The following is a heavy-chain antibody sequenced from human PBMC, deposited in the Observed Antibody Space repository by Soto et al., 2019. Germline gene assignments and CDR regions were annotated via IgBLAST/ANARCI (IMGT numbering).Heavy chain of an antibody. J-gene: IGHJ5*02. CDR3: TRDDFAYETGGYHSWFDP. Sequence: GWALRLSCTAAGFVFGDYEMSWVRQAPGKGLEWVGFIRSKAYGGTTEYAASVKGRFTISRDDSKNIAYLQMNSLKTEDTAVYYCTRDDFAYETGGYHSWFDPCGLRTLVTVSS. V-gene: IGHV3-49*04. D-gene: IGHD3-22*01. CDR1: GFVFGDYE. CDR2: IRSKAYGGTT.